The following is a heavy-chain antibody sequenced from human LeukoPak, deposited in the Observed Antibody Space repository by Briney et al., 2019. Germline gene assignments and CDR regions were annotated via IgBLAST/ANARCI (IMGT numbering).Heavy chain of an antibody. CDR3: AREFSGTSIAARVFDS. CDR2: IYYSGST. CDR1: GVSISSSSYY. V-gene: IGHV4-39*07. J-gene: IGHJ4*02. Sequence: PSETLSLSCTVSGVSISSSSYYWGWIRQPPGKGLEWIGSIYYSGSTYHNPSLKSRVTMSVDTSKNQFSLNLSSVTAADTAMYYCAREFSGTSIAARVFDSWGQGTLVTVSS. D-gene: IGHD6-6*01.